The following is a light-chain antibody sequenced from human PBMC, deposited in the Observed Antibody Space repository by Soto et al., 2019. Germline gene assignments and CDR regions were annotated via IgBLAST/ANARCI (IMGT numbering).Light chain of an antibody. CDR3: QQYNNWLWT. V-gene: IGKV3-20*01. Sequence: EMVLTQSPCTLSLSPGDTATLSCRASQSVSNTYLAWYQQKPGQAPRLLIYGASSRATGFPDRFSGSGSGTDFTLTISRLETEDFAVDYCQQYNNWLWTFGQGTKVDIK. CDR2: GAS. J-gene: IGKJ1*01. CDR1: QSVSNTY.